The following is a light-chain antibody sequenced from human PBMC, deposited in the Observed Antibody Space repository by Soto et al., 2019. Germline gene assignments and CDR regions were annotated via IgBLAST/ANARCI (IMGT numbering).Light chain of an antibody. V-gene: IGLV1-40*01. Sequence: SVLTQPPSVSGAPGQRVTISCTGRSSNIGAGYDVHWYQQLPGTAPKLLIFDNSNRPSGVPDRISGSRSGTSASLAITGLQAEDEADYYCQSYDSSLSGSVVFGGGTKLTVL. CDR1: SSNIGAGYD. CDR3: QSYDSSLSGSVV. J-gene: IGLJ2*01. CDR2: DNS.